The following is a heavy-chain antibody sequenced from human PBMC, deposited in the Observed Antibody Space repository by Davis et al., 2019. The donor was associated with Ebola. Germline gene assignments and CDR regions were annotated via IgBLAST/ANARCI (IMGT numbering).Heavy chain of an antibody. J-gene: IGHJ5*02. CDR3: ARRGSSPWFDP. Sequence: SETLSLTCTVSGGSISSYYWSWIRQPPGKGLEWIGYIYYSGSTHYNPSLKSRVTISVDTSKNQFSLKLSSVTAADTAVYYCARRGSSPWFDPWGQGTLVTVSS. D-gene: IGHD1-26*01. CDR1: GGSISSYY. CDR2: IYYSGST. V-gene: IGHV4-59*08.